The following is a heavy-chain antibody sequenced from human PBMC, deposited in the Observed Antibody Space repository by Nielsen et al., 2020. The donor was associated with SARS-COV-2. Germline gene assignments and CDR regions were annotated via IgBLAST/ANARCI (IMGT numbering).Heavy chain of an antibody. Sequence: GESLKISCAASGFTVSSNYMSWVRQAPGEGLEWVSVIYSGGSTYYADSVKGRFTISRDNSKNTLYLQMNSLRAEDTAVYYCARVANYYGSGSYYYFDYWGQGTLVTVSS. CDR1: GFTVSSNY. D-gene: IGHD3-10*01. J-gene: IGHJ4*02. CDR2: IYSGGST. CDR3: ARVANYYGSGSYYYFDY. V-gene: IGHV3-53*01.